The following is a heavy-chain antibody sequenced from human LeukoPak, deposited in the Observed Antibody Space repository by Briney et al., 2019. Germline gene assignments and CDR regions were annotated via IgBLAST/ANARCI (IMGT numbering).Heavy chain of an antibody. CDR2: IIPIFGTA. J-gene: IGHJ4*02. CDR3: ARAPLEYCSSTSCWYFDY. V-gene: IGHV1-69*13. D-gene: IGHD2-2*01. Sequence: ASVKVSCKASGYTFTSYGISWVRQAPGQGLEWMGGIIPIFGTANYAQKFQGRVTITADESTSTAYMELSSLRSEDTAVYYCARAPLEYCSSTSCWYFDYWGQGTLVTVSS. CDR1: GYTFTSYG.